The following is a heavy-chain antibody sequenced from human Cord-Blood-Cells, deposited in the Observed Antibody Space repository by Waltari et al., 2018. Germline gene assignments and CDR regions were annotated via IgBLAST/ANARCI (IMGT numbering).Heavy chain of an antibody. D-gene: IGHD7-27*01. J-gene: IGHJ4*02. V-gene: IGHV3-7*05. CDR3: ARGAGDFPYYFDY. CDR2: KKQDGSEK. Sequence: EVQLVESGGGLVQPGGSLRLSCAASGFTFSSYWMSWVRQGPGKGLEWVAKKKQDGSEKYYVDSGKGRVTISRDNAKNSLYLQMNSLRAEDTAVYYCARGAGDFPYYFDYWGQGTLVTVSS. CDR1: GFTFSSYW.